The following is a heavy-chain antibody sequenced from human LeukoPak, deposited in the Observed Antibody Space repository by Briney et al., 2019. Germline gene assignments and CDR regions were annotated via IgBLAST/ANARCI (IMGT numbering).Heavy chain of an antibody. CDR2: IGTAGDT. Sequence: GGSLRLSCAASGFTFSSYDMHWARQATGKGLEWVSAIGTAGDTYYPGSVKGRFTISRENAKNSLYLQMNSLRAGDTAVYYCARGKHAYGSDYGMDVWGQGTTVTVSS. CDR3: ARGKHAYGSDYGMDV. D-gene: IGHD3-10*01. CDR1: GFTFSSYD. J-gene: IGHJ6*02. V-gene: IGHV3-13*01.